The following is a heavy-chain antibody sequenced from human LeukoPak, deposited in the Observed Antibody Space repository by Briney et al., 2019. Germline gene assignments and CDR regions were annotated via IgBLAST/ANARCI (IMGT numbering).Heavy chain of an antibody. D-gene: IGHD3-9*01. Sequence: KNGESLKISCKGSGYSFTSYWIGWVRQMPGKGLEWMGIIYPGDSDTRYSPSFQGQVTISADKSISTAYLQWSSLKASDTAMYYCARQWDILTGYYFSFDYWGQGTLVTVSS. V-gene: IGHV5-51*01. CDR3: ARQWDILTGYYFSFDY. CDR1: GYSFTSYW. CDR2: IYPGDSDT. J-gene: IGHJ4*02.